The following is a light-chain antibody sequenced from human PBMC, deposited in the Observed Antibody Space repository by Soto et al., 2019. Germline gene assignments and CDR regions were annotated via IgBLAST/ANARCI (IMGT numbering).Light chain of an antibody. CDR3: QQSYKMPS. V-gene: IGKV1-39*01. CDR2: ATS. Sequence: DIPLTQYPSSLAASVGDRLTLTCRASRNVSIYLNWYQHKPGKGPTLLIHATSNLQIGVPSRFSGSGSGTEFTLTISSLEPEDCGTYYCQQSYKMPSFGQGTRPEIK. CDR1: RNVSIY. J-gene: IGKJ5*01.